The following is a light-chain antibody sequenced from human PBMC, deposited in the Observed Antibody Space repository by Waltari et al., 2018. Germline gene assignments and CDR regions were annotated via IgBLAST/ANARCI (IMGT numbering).Light chain of an antibody. CDR1: SSNIGAGFD. J-gene: IGLJ2*01. CDR2: GNS. V-gene: IGLV1-40*01. CDR3: QSYDSSLSGWV. Sequence: QSVLTQSPSVSGAPGQRVTISCTWSSSNIGAGFDVHWYQQLPGTAPKLLIYGNSNRPSGVPDRFSGSKSGASASLAFTGLQAEDEAVYYCQSYDSSLSGWVFGGGTKLTVL.